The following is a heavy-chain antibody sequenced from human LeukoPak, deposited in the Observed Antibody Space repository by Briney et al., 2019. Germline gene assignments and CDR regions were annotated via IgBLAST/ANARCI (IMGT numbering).Heavy chain of an antibody. CDR2: INHSGST. D-gene: IGHD6-19*01. Sequence: APETLSLTCAVYGGSFSGYYWSWIRQPPGKGLEWIGEINHSGSTNYNPSLKSRVTISVDTSKNQFSLKLSSVTAADTAVYYCARGSYGYSSGWYNYWGQGTLVTVSS. CDR3: ARGSYGYSSGWYNY. V-gene: IGHV4-34*01. J-gene: IGHJ4*02. CDR1: GGSFSGYY.